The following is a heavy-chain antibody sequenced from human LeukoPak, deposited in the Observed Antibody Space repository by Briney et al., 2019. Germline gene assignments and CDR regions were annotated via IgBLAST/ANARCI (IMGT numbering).Heavy chain of an antibody. J-gene: IGHJ6*02. CDR3: ARELVLGYCSSTSCSRYGMDV. V-gene: IGHV3-48*03. CDR1: EVSFSSYE. D-gene: IGHD2-2*01. CDR2: ISSSGSTI. Sequence: GGSLRLSCEASEVSFSSYEMNWVRQAPGKGLEWVSYISSSGSTIYYADSVKGRFTISRDNAKNSLYLQMNSLRAEDTAVYYCARELVLGYCSSTSCSRYGMDVWGQGTTVTVSS.